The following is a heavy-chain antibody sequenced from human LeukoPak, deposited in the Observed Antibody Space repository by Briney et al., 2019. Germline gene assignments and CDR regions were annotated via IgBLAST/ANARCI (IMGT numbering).Heavy chain of an antibody. CDR1: GGSFSGYY. CDR3: ARYSGYDFRYFDY. V-gene: IGHV4-34*01. CDR2: INHSGST. Sequence: SETLSLTCAVYGGSFSGYYWSWIRQPPGKGLEWIGEINHSGSTNYNPSLKSRVTISVDTSKNQFSLKLSSVTAADTAVYYCARYSGYDFRYFDYWGQGTLVTVSS. D-gene: IGHD5-12*01. J-gene: IGHJ4*02.